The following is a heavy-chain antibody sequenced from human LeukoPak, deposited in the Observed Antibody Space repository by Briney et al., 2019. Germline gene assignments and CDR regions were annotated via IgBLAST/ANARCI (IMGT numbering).Heavy chain of an antibody. CDR2: IYYSGST. V-gene: IGHV4-30-4*08. D-gene: IGHD3-22*01. J-gene: IGHJ4*02. Sequence: PSETLSLTCTVSGGSISSGDYYWSWIRQPPGEGLEWIGYIYYSGSTYYNPSLKSRVTISVDTPKNQFSLKLSSVTAADTAVYYCATHPPDYYDSSGYERAYYFDYWGQGTLVTVSS. CDR1: GGSISSGDYY. CDR3: ATHPPDYYDSSGYERAYYFDY.